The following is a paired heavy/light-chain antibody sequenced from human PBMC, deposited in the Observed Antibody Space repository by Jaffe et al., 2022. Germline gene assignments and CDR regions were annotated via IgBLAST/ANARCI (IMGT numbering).Light chain of an antibody. CDR1: SSNIGADFD. CDR3: QSYDTRLSAVV. Sequence: QSVLTQPPSVSGAPGQRVTISCTGSSSNIGADFDVHWYQQLPGRAPKLLIYLNTNRPSGVPDRISASKSGSSASLAITGLQAEDEADYYCQSYDTRLSAVVFGGGTKLTVL. J-gene: IGLJ2*01. CDR2: LNT. V-gene: IGLV1-40*01.
Heavy chain of an antibody. D-gene: IGHD6-19*01. J-gene: IGHJ6*03. CDR1: GFTLSNHY. V-gene: IGHV1-46*01. CDR2: INPDAGTT. CDR3: ARGPMGAVAASGDYHYYYYMDV. Sequence: QVQLEQSGAEIKKPGASVNVSCKASGFTLSNHYIQWVRQAHGQGLEWVGIINPDAGTTTYAQKFQGRVTMSRDTSTNTVYMELNSLKSDDTAVYTCARGPMGAVAASGDYHYYYYMDVWGKGTPVIVSS.